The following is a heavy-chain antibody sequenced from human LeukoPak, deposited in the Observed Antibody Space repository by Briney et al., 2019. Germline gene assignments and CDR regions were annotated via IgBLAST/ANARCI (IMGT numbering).Heavy chain of an antibody. D-gene: IGHD3-3*01. CDR2: ISSSSSYI. CDR1: GFTFGDYA. CDR3: ASFRRLEWLFL. V-gene: IGHV3-21*01. J-gene: IGHJ4*02. Sequence: PGRSLRLSCTASGFTFGDYAMIWFRQAPGRGLEWVSSISSSSSYIYYADSVKGRFTISRDNAKNSLYLQMNSLRAEDTAVYYCASFRRLEWLFLWGQGTLVTVSS.